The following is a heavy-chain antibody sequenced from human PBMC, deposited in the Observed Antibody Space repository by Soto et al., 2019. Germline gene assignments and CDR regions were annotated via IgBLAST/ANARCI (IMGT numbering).Heavy chain of an antibody. Sequence: SQTLSLTCAISGDSVSSNRAAWNWIRQSPSRGLEWLGRTYYRSKWYNDYAVSVKSRITINPDTSKNQFSLQLNSVTPEDTAVYYCARVIVVVPAANWFDPWGQGTLVTVSS. J-gene: IGHJ5*02. V-gene: IGHV6-1*01. D-gene: IGHD2-2*01. CDR1: GDSVSSNRAA. CDR2: TYYRSKWYN. CDR3: ARVIVVVPAANWFDP.